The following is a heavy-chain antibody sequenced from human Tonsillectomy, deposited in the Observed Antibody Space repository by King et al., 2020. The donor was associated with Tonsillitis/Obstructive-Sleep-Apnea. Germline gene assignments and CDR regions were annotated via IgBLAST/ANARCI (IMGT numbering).Heavy chain of an antibody. CDR2: INPSGGST. J-gene: IGHJ5*02. D-gene: IGHD5-18*01. V-gene: IGHV1-46*01. CDR3: ARDSNPTWIHLWEGIWFDP. Sequence: VQLVESGPEVKKPGASVKVSCKASGYTFTSFYIHWVRQAPGQGLEWMGIINPSGGSTSHAQNFQGRVTMTRDTSTSPVYMELSSLRSEDTAVYFCARDSNPTWIHLWEGIWFDPWGQGTLVTVSS. CDR1: GYTFTSFY.